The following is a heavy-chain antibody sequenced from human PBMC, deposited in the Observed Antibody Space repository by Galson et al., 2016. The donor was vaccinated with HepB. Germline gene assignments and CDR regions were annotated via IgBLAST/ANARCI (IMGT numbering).Heavy chain of an antibody. D-gene: IGHD3-10*01. Sequence: SETLSLTCAVSGGSISSSDWWTWVRQPPGQGLEWIGQIFHSGRVNYTPSLASRVTISVDTSKNQLSLKLSSVTAADTAVYYCARPLIIRNSRQLPGIFAFAIWGLGTMVTVSS. CDR3: ARPLIIRNSRQLPGIFAFAI. J-gene: IGHJ3*02. CDR2: IFHSGRV. V-gene: IGHV4-4*02. CDR1: GGSISSSDW.